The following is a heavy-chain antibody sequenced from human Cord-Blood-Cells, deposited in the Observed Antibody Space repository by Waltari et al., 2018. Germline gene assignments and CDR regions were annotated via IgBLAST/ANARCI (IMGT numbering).Heavy chain of an antibody. Sequence: QVQLQQRGAGLLKPSETLSLTFAVSGGSLVGYYCGWIRQPPGKGLAWIGEINHSGSTNYNPSLKSRVTISVDTSKNQFSLKLSSVTAADTAVYYCARVPASTVVTDYWGQGTLVTVSS. V-gene: IGHV4-34*01. CDR1: GGSLVGYY. CDR3: ARVPASTVVTDY. CDR2: INHSGST. J-gene: IGHJ4*02. D-gene: IGHD4-17*01.